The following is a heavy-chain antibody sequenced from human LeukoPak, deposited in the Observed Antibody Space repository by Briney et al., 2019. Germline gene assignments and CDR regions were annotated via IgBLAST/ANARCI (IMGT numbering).Heavy chain of an antibody. V-gene: IGHV4-34*01. D-gene: IGHD3-3*01. CDR1: GGSFSGYY. J-gene: IGHJ4*02. CDR2: INHSGST. CDR3: ARELRYDFWSGYSTRYFDY. Sequence: SETLSLTCAVYGGSFSGYYWSWIRQPPGKGLEWIGEINHSGSTNYNPSLKSRVTISVDTTKNQFSLKLSSVTAADTAVYYCARELRYDFWSGYSTRYFDYWGQGTLVTVSS.